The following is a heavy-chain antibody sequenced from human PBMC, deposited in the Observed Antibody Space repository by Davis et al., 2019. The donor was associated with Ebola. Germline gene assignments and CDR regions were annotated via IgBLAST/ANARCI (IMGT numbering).Heavy chain of an antibody. Sequence: ASVKVSCKASDYTFTNYGVSWVRQAPGQGLEWMGWISGYTGDTKYTQEFQGRVTMTTDTSTRTVYMELRSLTFDDTAIYYCAREMQQSGGGAHDYWGQGTLVIVSP. V-gene: IGHV1-18*04. CDR3: AREMQQSGGGAHDY. J-gene: IGHJ4*02. D-gene: IGHD1-26*01. CDR1: DYTFTNYG. CDR2: ISGYTGDT.